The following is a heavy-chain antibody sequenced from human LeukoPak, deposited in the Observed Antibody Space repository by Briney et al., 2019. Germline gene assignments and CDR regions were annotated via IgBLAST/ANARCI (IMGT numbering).Heavy chain of an antibody. J-gene: IGHJ5*02. D-gene: IGHD2-2*01. V-gene: IGHV1-2*02. CDR3: AREEGATFVVVPAAPSENWFDP. CDR2: INPNSGGT. Sequence: ASVKVSCKASGYTFTGYYMHWVRQAPGQGLEWMGWINPNSGGTNYAQKFQGRVTMTRDTSISTAYMELSRLRSDDTAVYYCAREEGATFVVVPAAPSENWFDPWGQGTLVTVSS. CDR1: GYTFTGYY.